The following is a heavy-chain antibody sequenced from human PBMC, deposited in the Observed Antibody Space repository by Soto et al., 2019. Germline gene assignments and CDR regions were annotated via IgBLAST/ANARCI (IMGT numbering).Heavy chain of an antibody. V-gene: IGHV1-3*04. CDR2: MNTGVGNT. CDR3: ARDTGYTFGSLNY. D-gene: IGHD5-18*01. Sequence: HVELVQSGADVKNPGASVTISCKASGYTFTDYALHWVRQAPGQRLEWMGWMNTGVGNTLYSQKFQGRFTITRDTSASTAYMELNSLKSEDTAIYYCARDTGYTFGSLNYWGPGTLVTVSS. J-gene: IGHJ4*02. CDR1: GYTFTDYA.